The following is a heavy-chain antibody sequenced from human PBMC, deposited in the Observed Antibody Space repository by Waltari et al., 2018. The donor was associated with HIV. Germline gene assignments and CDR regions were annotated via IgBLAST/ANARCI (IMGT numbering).Heavy chain of an antibody. J-gene: IGHJ6*02. V-gene: IGHV3-66*02. D-gene: IGHD1-26*01. CDR2: IYSGGST. Sequence: EVQLVESGGGLVQPGGSLRLSCAAYGFTVSRNYMSWVRQAPGKGLEWVSVIYSGGSTYNADSVKGRFTISRDNSKNTLYLQMNSLRAEDTAVYYCAREADSAYYYYGMDVWGQGTTVTVSS. CDR3: AREADSAYYYYGMDV. CDR1: GFTVSRNY.